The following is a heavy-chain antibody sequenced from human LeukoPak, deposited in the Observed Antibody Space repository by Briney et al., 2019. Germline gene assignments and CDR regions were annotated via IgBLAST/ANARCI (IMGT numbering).Heavy chain of an antibody. V-gene: IGHV3-15*01. D-gene: IGHD5-12*01. CDR1: GFTFSNAW. J-gene: IGHJ4*02. Sequence: GGSLRLSCAAYGFTFSNAWMSWVRQAPGKGLEWVGRIKSKTDGGTTDYAAPVKGRFTISRDDSKNTLYLQMNSLKTEDTAVYYCTTDGYSGYDYGDSYFDYWGQGTLVTVSS. CDR2: IKSKTDGGTT. CDR3: TTDGYSGYDYGDSYFDY.